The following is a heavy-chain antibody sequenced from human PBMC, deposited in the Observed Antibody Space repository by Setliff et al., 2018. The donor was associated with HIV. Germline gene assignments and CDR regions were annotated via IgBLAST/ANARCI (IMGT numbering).Heavy chain of an antibody. Sequence: SETLSLTCTVSGGSVSKYFWSWIRQSAEKGLEWIGRIYSSGSTNQNPSLKSRVSMSVDTSKSQFSLNLSSVTAADTAVYYCARSVDYTGSGCYYVGWFDLWGQGIPVTVSS. J-gene: IGHJ5*02. V-gene: IGHV4-4*07. D-gene: IGHD3-10*01. CDR1: GGSVSKYF. CDR2: IYSSGST. CDR3: ARSVDYTGSGCYYVGWFDL.